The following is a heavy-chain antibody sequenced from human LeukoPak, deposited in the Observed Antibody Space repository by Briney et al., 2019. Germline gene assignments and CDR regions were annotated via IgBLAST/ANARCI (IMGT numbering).Heavy chain of an antibody. CDR2: ISISGGT. CDR1: GASIYSYY. CDR3: ASDSSGSYGAFDI. Sequence: PSETLSLTCSVSGASIYSYYWNWIRQPAGRGLEYIGRISISGGTNYNPSLRSRVTMSVDTSNNQIPLKLSSVTAADTAVYYCASDSSGSYGAFDIWGQGTLVTVSS. J-gene: IGHJ4*02. D-gene: IGHD1-26*01. V-gene: IGHV4-4*07.